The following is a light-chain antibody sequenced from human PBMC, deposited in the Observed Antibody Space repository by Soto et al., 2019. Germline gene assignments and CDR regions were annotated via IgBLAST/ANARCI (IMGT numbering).Light chain of an antibody. CDR1: QDIGRY. Sequence: DIQLTQSPSFVSASVGERVTITCRASQDIGRYLAWYQQKPGEAPQLLISAASTLHSGVPSRFSGSGSGTEVTVTVSYLLPEDFVTYYWQQLYSYSSFGQGTRLESK. CDR2: AAS. J-gene: IGKJ5*01. V-gene: IGKV1-9*01. CDR3: QQLYSYSS.